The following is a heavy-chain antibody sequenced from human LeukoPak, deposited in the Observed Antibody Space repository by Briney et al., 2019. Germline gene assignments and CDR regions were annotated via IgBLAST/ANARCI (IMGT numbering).Heavy chain of an antibody. CDR3: AKYISDSVDDALDL. CDR1: GFTFSNYA. Sequence: PGGSLRLSCAASGFTFSNYAMSWVRQTPGKGLEWVSGISDGGGSTYNADSVDGRFTISRDNSKTTLSLEMHGLRADDAAVYYCAKYISDSVDDALDLWGPGTMAIVS. D-gene: IGHD4-11*01. J-gene: IGHJ3*01. CDR2: ISDGGGST. V-gene: IGHV3-23*01.